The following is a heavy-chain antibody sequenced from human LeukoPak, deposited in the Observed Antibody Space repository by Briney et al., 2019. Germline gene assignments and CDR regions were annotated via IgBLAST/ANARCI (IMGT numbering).Heavy chain of an antibody. CDR2: IHYSEST. J-gene: IGHJ4*02. Sequence: SETLSLTCTVSGGSVSRGVYYWSWIRQPPGKGLEWIGCIHYSESTNYNPSLKSRVTKSVDTSKSQFSLKLTYVTAADTAVYYCAREVAAAGLDYWGQGTLVTVSS. V-gene: IGHV4-61*08. CDR3: AREVAAAGLDY. CDR1: GGSVSRGVYY. D-gene: IGHD6-13*01.